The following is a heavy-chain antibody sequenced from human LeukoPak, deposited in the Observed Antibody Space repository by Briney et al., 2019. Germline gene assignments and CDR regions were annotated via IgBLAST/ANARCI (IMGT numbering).Heavy chain of an antibody. D-gene: IGHD5-12*01. CDR3: ARDVGYSAYE. V-gene: IGHV3-74*01. CDR1: GFTFSTSW. J-gene: IGHJ4*02. CDR2: IKNDGSSA. Sequence: GGSLGLSCAASGFTFSTSWMHWVRQAPGKGLVWVSYIKNDGSSANYADSVQGRFTISRDNAQNTVLLQMSSLRAEDTAVYYCARDVGYSAYEWGRGTLVTVSP.